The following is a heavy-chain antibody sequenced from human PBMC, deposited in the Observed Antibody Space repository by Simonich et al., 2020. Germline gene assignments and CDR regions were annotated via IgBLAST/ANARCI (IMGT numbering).Heavy chain of an antibody. J-gene: IGHJ6*03. CDR3: ARDRAARYYYYYYMDV. CDR2: NNPNSGGT. Sequence: QVQLVQSGAEVKKPGASVKVSCKASGYTFTGYYMHWVRQAPGQGLEWMGWNNPNSGGTNYAQKFQGRVTMTRDTSISTAYMELSRLRSDDTAVYYCARDRAARYYYYYYMDVWGKGTTVTVSS. D-gene: IGHD6-6*01. CDR1: GYTFTGYY. V-gene: IGHV1-2*02.